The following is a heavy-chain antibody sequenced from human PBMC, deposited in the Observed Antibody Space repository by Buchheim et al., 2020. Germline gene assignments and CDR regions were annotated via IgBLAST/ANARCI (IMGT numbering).Heavy chain of an antibody. CDR3: AKDSGGRNYGMDV. J-gene: IGHJ6*02. CDR2: ISYDGSNK. V-gene: IGHV3-30*18. CDR1: DFTFRSYT. Sequence: QVQLVESGGGVVQPGGSLRLSCAASDFTFRSYTMHWVRQAPGKGLEWVAVISYDGSNKYYADSVKGRFTISRDNSKNTLYLQMNSLRAEDTAVYYCAKDSGGRNYGMDVWGQGTT. D-gene: IGHD3-16*01.